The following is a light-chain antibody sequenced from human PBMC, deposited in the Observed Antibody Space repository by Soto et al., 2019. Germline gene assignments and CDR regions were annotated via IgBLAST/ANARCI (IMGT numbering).Light chain of an antibody. CDR3: QAWDSSTAV. CDR2: QDS. V-gene: IGLV3-1*01. CDR1: KLGDKY. J-gene: IGLJ1*01. Sequence: SELTQPPSVSVSPGQTASITCSGDKLGDKYACWYQQKPGQSPVLVIYQDSKRPSGIPERFSGSNSGNTATLTISGTQAMDEADYYCQAWDSSTAVFGTGTKLTVL.